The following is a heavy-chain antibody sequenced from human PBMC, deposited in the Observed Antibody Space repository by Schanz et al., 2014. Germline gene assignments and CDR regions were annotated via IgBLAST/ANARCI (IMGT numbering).Heavy chain of an antibody. D-gene: IGHD5-12*01. CDR1: GFTFSSYA. CDR3: ARKVVATIGGYYDN. Sequence: EVQLVESGGGLVQPGGSLRLSCAASGFTFSSYAMSWVRQAPGKGLEWVSAISGSGGSTYYADSVKGRFTISRDNAENTLFLQMNSLRAEDTAVYYCARKVVATIGGYYDNWGQGTLVTVSS. J-gene: IGHJ4*02. CDR2: ISGSGGST. V-gene: IGHV3-23*04.